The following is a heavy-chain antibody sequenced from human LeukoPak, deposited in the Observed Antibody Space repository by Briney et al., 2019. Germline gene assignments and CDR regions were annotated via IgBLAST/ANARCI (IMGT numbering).Heavy chain of an antibody. Sequence: SVKVSCKASGGTFSGYGISWVRQAPGQGLEWMGRIIPILGIANYAQKFQGRVTITADESTSTAYMELSSLRSEDTAVYYCAREYPDIVVVPAASNYFYYWGQGTLVTVSS. D-gene: IGHD2-2*01. V-gene: IGHV1-69*04. J-gene: IGHJ4*02. CDR2: IIPILGIA. CDR3: AREYPDIVVVPAASNYFYY. CDR1: GGTFSGYG.